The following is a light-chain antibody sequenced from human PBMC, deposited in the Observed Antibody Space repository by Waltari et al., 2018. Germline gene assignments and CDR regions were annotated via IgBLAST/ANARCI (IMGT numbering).Light chain of an antibody. V-gene: IGLV1-44*01. CDR1: NSNIGRNT. CDR2: SNN. CDR3: ATWDDSLSGPQ. Sequence: QSVLTQPPSVSGTPGQRVTISCSGNNSNIGRNTVNWYQQFPGKAPQLLIFSNNRRPSGVPDRFSGSKSGASAFLAFSGLQSGDEADYHCATWDDSLSGPQFGGGTKLTVL. J-gene: IGLJ2*01.